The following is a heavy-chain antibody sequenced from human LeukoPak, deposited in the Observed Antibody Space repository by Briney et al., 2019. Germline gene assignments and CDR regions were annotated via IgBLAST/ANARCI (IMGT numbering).Heavy chain of an antibody. CDR2: ISGSGGST. V-gene: IGHV3-23*01. J-gene: IGHJ1*01. D-gene: IGHD3-22*01. Sequence: GGSLRLSCAASGFTFSGYAMSWVRQAPGKGLEWVSAISGSGGSTYYADSVKGRFTISRDNSKNTLYLQMNSLRAEDTAVYYCAKAYYYDSSGAFQHWGQGTLVTVSS. CDR3: AKAYYYDSSGAFQH. CDR1: GFTFSGYA.